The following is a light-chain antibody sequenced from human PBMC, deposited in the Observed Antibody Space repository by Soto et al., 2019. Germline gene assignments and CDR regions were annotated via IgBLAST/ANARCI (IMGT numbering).Light chain of an antibody. V-gene: IGKV3-20*01. Sequence: EIVMTQSPATLSVSPGDRATLSCRASQSVSSNLAWYQQKPGQAPRLLIYDASSRATGIPDRFSGGGSGTDFTLTISRLEPEDFAVYYCQQFSSYPLTFGGGTKVDIK. CDR3: QQFSSYPLT. J-gene: IGKJ4*01. CDR2: DAS. CDR1: QSVSSN.